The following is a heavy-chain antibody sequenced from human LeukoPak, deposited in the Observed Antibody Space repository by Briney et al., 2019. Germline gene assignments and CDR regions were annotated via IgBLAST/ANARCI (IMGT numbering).Heavy chain of an antibody. CDR3: ARVSPIAVAGSSYYYAMDV. J-gene: IGHJ6*02. CDR1: GGSVSSGSYY. CDR2: IYSSGTT. V-gene: IGHV4-61*10. D-gene: IGHD6-19*01. Sequence: SETLSLTCTVSGGSVSSGSYYWSWIRQPAGKGLEWIGRIYSSGTTNYNPSLKSRVDMSVDTSKNQFSLKLSSVTAADTAVYYCARVSPIAVAGSSYYYAMDVWGQGTTVTVSS.